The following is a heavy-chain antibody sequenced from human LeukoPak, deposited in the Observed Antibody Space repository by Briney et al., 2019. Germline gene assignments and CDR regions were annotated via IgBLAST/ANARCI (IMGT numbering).Heavy chain of an antibody. CDR3: ARALSYWSQNWGSPFDY. Sequence: GASVKVSCKASGYTFTSYGISWVRQAPGQGLEWMGWISAYNGNTNYAQKLQGRVTMTTDTSTSTAYVELRSLRSDDTAVYYCARALSYWSQNWGSPFDYWGQGTLVTVSS. CDR1: GYTFTSYG. CDR2: ISAYNGNT. D-gene: IGHD7-27*01. V-gene: IGHV1-18*01. J-gene: IGHJ4*02.